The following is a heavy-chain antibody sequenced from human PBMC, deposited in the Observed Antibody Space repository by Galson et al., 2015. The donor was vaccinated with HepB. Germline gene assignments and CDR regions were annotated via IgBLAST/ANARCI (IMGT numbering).Heavy chain of an antibody. CDR3: AKGGYGDYLDTFNI. Sequence: SLRLSCAASGFTFSTYAMHWVRQAPGKGLEWVPVISYDGSNKYYADSVKGRFTISRDNSKNTLYLQMNSLRAEETAVYYCAKGGYGDYLDTFNIWGQGTMVTVSS. CDR1: GFTFSTYA. J-gene: IGHJ3*02. D-gene: IGHD4-17*01. CDR2: ISYDGSNK. V-gene: IGHV3-30*18.